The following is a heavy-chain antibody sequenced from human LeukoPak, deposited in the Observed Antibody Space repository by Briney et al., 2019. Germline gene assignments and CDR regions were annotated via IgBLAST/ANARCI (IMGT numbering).Heavy chain of an antibody. CDR1: GGSFSSYY. Sequence: SETLSLTCTVSGGSFSSYYWSWVRQPAGKGLEWIGRIYTSGSTNYNPSLKSRVTMSVDTSKNQFSLKLSSVTAADTAVYYCASATWAYAFDIWGQGTMVTVSS. V-gene: IGHV4-4*07. CDR2: IYTSGST. D-gene: IGHD2-15*01. J-gene: IGHJ3*02. CDR3: ASATWAYAFDI.